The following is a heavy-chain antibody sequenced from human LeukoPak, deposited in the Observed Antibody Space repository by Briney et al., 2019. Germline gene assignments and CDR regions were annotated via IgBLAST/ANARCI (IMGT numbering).Heavy chain of an antibody. Sequence: GASVKVSCEASGYTFTSYYMHWVRQTPGQGLEWMRIVNPSGGSTSYAQKFQGRVTMTRDTFTSTVYMELSSLRSEDTAVYYCARDQGVIAARSALNYWGQGTLVTVSS. V-gene: IGHV1-46*01. CDR1: GYTFTSYY. J-gene: IGHJ4*02. CDR3: ARDQGVIAARSALNY. D-gene: IGHD6-6*01. CDR2: VNPSGGST.